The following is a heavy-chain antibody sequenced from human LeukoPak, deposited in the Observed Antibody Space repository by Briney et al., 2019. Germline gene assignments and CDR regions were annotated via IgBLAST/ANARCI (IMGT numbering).Heavy chain of an antibody. CDR2: ITTGRGET. CDR1: GDTFTDYA. V-gene: IGHV1-3*03. D-gene: IGHD6-19*01. CDR3: ARGGKQWRGGNYFDS. J-gene: IGHJ4*02. Sequence: ASVKVSCKASGDTFTDYALHWVRQAPGQSLEWMGWITTGRGETRYSQEFQRRITFTRDTSASTVYMELSDLRSEDTAVYYCARGGKQWRGGNYFDSWGQGTLVAVSS.